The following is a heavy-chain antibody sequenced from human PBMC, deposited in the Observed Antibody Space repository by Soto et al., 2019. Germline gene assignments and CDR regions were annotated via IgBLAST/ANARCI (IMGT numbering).Heavy chain of an antibody. D-gene: IGHD6-13*01. J-gene: IGHJ4*02. CDR2: IYYSGST. Sequence: QVQLQESGPGLVKPSETLSLTCTVSGGSVSSGSYYWSWIRQPPGKGLEWIGYIYYSGSTNHNPSLKSRVTISVDTSKNQFSLKLSSVTAADTAVYYCAREVSSTWFYFYYWGQGTLVTVSS. V-gene: IGHV4-61*01. CDR1: GGSVSSGSYY. CDR3: AREVSSTWFYFYY.